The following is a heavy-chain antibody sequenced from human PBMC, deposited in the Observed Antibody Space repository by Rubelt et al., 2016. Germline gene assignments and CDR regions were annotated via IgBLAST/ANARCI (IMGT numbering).Heavy chain of an antibody. D-gene: IGHD2-21*02. CDR2: IRSNANNYAT. J-gene: IGHJ6*02. V-gene: IGHV3-73*01. CDR3: TRGFLGGDNYHYGMDV. Sequence: GLEWVGRIRSNANNYATLYAASVKGRFTISRDDSKNTAYLQMNSLKTEDTAVYYCTRGFLGGDNYHYGMDVWGQGTTVTVSS.